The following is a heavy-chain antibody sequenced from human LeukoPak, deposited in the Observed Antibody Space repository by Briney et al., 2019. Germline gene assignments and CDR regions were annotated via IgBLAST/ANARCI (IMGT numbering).Heavy chain of an antibody. CDR3: ARTPSSWNSRMDV. J-gene: IGHJ6*02. D-gene: IGHD1-7*01. CDR1: GFTFSSYG. Sequence: PGGSLRLSCAASGFTFSSYGMHWVRQAPGKGLEWVAVIWYDGSNKYYADSVKGRFTISRDNSKNTLYLQMNSLRAEDTAVYYCARTPSSWNSRMDVWGQGTTVTVSS. V-gene: IGHV3-33*01. CDR2: IWYDGSNK.